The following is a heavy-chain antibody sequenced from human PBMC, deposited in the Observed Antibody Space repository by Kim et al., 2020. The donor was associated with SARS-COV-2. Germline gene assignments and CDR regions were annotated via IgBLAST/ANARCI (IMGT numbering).Heavy chain of an antibody. CDR3: ARVSSGSSSWYWFDP. V-gene: IGHV3-11*05. CDR1: GFTFSDYY. J-gene: IGHJ5*02. CDR2: ISGTTSYT. D-gene: IGHD6-13*01. Sequence: GGSLRLSCAASGFTFSDYYMSWIRQAPGKGLEWVSYISGTTSYTKYEDSVKGRFTISRDNAKNSLYLQMNSLRAEDTAVYYCARVSSGSSSWYWFDPWGQGTPVTVSS.